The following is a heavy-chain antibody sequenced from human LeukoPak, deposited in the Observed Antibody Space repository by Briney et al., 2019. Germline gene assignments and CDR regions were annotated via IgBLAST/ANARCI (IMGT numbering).Heavy chain of an antibody. D-gene: IGHD3-22*01. CDR1: GGTFSSYA. Sequence: GASVKVSCKPSGGTFSSYAISWVRQAPGQGLEWMGRIIPILGLANYAQKFQGRVTITADRSTSTAYMELSSLRSEDTAVYYCARYYYDSSGYYYAFDYWGQGTLVTVSS. V-gene: IGHV1-69*04. CDR3: ARYYYDSSGYYYAFDY. J-gene: IGHJ4*02. CDR2: IIPILGLA.